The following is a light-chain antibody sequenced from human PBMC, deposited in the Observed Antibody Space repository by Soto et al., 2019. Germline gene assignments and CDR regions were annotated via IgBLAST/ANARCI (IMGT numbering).Light chain of an antibody. V-gene: IGLV2-14*01. CDR3: RSYTSSSTGV. CDR2: DVS. J-gene: IGLJ1*01. CDR1: SSDVGGYNY. Sequence: QSALTQPASVYGSPGQSITISCTGTSSDVGGYNYVSWYQQHPGQAPKLRIYDVSNRPSGVSNRFSCSKSDNTASLTISGLQAEDEADYYCRSYTSSSTGVFGTRTKLTVL.